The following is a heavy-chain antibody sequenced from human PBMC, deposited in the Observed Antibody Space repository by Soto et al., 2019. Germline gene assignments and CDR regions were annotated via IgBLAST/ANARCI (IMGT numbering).Heavy chain of an antibody. CDR3: GRLEGLATISYYFDY. J-gene: IGHJ4*02. V-gene: IGHV4-59*08. CDR2: VYYSGST. Sequence: PSETLSLTCTVSSDSISNYYWSWIRQPPGKGLEWIGSVYYSGSTYYNPSLESRVTISVDKSKNQFSLKLMSLSAADTAVYYCGRLEGLATISYYFDYWGQGALVTVSS. D-gene: IGHD3-9*01. CDR1: SDSISNYY.